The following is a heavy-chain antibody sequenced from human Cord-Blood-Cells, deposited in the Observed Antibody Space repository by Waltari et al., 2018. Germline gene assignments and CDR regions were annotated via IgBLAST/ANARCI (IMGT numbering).Heavy chain of an antibody. CDR2: INPNSGGT. V-gene: IGHV1-2*02. Sequence: QVQLVQSGAEVKKPGASVKVSCKDSGYTLTGYYMPWMRRAPGQGLAWMGWINPNSGGTNYAQKFQGRVTMTRDTSISTAYMELSRLRSDDTAVYYCARGHETGTDAFDIWGQGTMVTVSS. CDR1: GYTLTGYY. CDR3: ARGHETGTDAFDI. J-gene: IGHJ3*02. D-gene: IGHD1-1*01.